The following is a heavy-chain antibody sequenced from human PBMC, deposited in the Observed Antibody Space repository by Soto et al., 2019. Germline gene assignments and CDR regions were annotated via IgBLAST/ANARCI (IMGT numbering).Heavy chain of an antibody. CDR3: ARGVSSQKYYYYYYGMDV. Sequence: EASVKVSCKASGYTFTSYYIHWVRQAPGQGLEWMGIINPNGGSTSYAQKFQGRVTMTRDTSTSTVYMELSSLRSEDTAVYYCARGVSSQKYYYYYYGMDVWGQGTTVTVSS. J-gene: IGHJ6*02. CDR2: INPNGGST. V-gene: IGHV1-46*01. D-gene: IGHD2-2*01. CDR1: GYTFTSYY.